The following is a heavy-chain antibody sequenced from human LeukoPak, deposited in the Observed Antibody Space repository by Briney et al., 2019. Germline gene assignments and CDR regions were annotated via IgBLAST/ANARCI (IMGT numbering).Heavy chain of an antibody. CDR1: GFTFSSYS. J-gene: IGHJ4*02. CDR3: ARLLLWFGEPDFDY. CDR2: ISSSGSTI. D-gene: IGHD3-10*01. V-gene: IGHV3-48*04. Sequence: GGSLRLSCAASGFTFSSYSMNWVRQAPGKGLEWVSYISSSGSTIYYADSVKGRFTISRDNAKNSLYLQMNSLRAEDTAVYYCARLLLWFGEPDFDYWGQGTLVTVSS.